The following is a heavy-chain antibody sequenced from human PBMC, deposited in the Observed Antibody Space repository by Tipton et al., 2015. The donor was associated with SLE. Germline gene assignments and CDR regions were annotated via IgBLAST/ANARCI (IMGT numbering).Heavy chain of an antibody. CDR1: GFTVSSNY. D-gene: IGHD3-16*02. CDR2: INHSGST. Sequence: LRLSCAASGFTVSSNYMSWVRQAPGKGLEWVGEINHSGSTNYNPSLKSRVTISVDTSKNQFSLKLSSVTAADTAVYYCARLRYDYVWGSYRPHWFDPWGQGTLVTVSS. V-gene: IGHV4-34*01. CDR3: ARLRYDYVWGSYRPHWFDP. J-gene: IGHJ5*02.